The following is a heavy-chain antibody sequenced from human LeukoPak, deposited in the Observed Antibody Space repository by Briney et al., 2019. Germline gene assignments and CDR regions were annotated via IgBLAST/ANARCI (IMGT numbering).Heavy chain of an antibody. CDR3: ARDVVITPSSMSRWFGEGSAAGY. CDR2: ISVKTGKT. Sequence: ASVKVSCKASGYTFADYGISWVRQAPGQALEWVGWISVKTGKTNYAQKLQDRVTLTTDTSSGAVFMDLRSLRSDDTAVYYCARDVVITPSSMSRWFGEGSAAGYWGQGTLVTVSS. V-gene: IGHV1-18*01. J-gene: IGHJ4*02. CDR1: GYTFADYG. D-gene: IGHD3-10*01.